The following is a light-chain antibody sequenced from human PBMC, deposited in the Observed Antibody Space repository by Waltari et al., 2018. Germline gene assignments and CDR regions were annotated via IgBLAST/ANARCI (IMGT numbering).Light chain of an antibody. V-gene: IGLV1-40*01. J-gene: IGLJ3*02. CDR3: QSFDIRLSGGVV. CDR1: SSNIGAGHD. CDR2: GNN. Sequence: QSVLTQPPSMSGAPGQRVTISCTGSSSNIGAGHDVHWYQVFPGTAPKLLIYGNNNRPSGFPDRFSGSKSETSASLAIGGLQAEDEADYYCQSFDIRLSGGVVFGGGTKVTVL.